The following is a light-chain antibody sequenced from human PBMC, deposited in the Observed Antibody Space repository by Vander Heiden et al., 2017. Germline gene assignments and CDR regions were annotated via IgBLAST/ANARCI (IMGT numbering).Light chain of an antibody. CDR3: AAWDDSLNVHYV. CDR2: TIN. J-gene: IGLJ1*01. CDR1: SSNIGSNT. V-gene: IGLV1-44*01. Sequence: QSVLTQPPSASGTPGQRVTISCSGSSSNIGSNTVNWYQQLPGTAPKLLIYTINQRPSGVPDRFSGSKSGTSASLAISGLQSEDEADYYCAAWDDSLNVHYVFGTGTKVTVL.